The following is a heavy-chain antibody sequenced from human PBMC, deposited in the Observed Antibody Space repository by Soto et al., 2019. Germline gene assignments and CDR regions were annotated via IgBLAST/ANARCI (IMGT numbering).Heavy chain of an antibody. CDR3: ATLGPSGSYAIVDY. J-gene: IGHJ4*02. V-gene: IGHV1-24*01. Sequence: GASVKVSCKVSGYTLTELSMHWVRQAPGKGLGWMGGFDPEDGETIYAQKFQGRVTMTEDTSTDTAYMELSSLRSEDTAVYYCATLGPSGSYAIVDYWGQGTLVTVSS. D-gene: IGHD1-26*01. CDR2: FDPEDGET. CDR1: GYTLTELS.